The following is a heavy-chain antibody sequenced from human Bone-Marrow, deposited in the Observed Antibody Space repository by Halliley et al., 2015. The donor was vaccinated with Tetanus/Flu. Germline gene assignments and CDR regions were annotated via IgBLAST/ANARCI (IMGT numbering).Heavy chain of an antibody. Sequence: ANIKQAGIGKYHVDSVKGRFTISRGNAKNSLYLQMNSPGAEDTAVYYCARDRPPSIYNGLDVWGQGTTVTVSS. J-gene: IGHJ6*02. CDR2: IKQAGIGK. CDR3: ARDRPPSIYNGLDV. V-gene: IGHV3-7*03.